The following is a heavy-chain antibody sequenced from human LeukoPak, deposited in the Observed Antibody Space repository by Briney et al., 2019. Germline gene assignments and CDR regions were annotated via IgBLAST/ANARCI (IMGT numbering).Heavy chain of an antibody. CDR2: IKQDGSEK. D-gene: IGHD3-3*01. Sequence: GGSLRLSCAASGFTFSSYWMSWVRQAPGKGLEWVANIKQDGSEKYYVDSVKGRFTISRDNAKNSLYLQMNSLRAEDTAVYYRARVAKPDTGLRFLEWLSVYYYYYMDVWGKGTTVTVSS. CDR3: ARVAKPDTGLRFLEWLSVYYYYYMDV. J-gene: IGHJ6*03. V-gene: IGHV3-7*01. CDR1: GFTFSSYW.